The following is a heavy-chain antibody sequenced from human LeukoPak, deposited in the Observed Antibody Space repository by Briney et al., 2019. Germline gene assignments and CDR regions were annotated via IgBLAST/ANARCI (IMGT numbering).Heavy chain of an antibody. CDR1: GFTFSSYW. CDR2: INSDGSST. V-gene: IGHV3-74*01. J-gene: IGHJ6*03. CDR3: ARGEGSSWYYCYYYYMDV. D-gene: IGHD6-13*01. Sequence: GGSLRLACAASGFTFSSYWMHWVRQAPGKGLVWVSRINSDGSSTSYADSVKGRFTISRDNAKNTLYLQMNSLRAEDTAVYYCARGEGSSWYYCYYYYMDVWGKGTTVTISS.